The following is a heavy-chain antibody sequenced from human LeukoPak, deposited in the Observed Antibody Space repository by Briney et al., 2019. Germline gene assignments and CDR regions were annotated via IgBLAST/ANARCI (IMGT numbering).Heavy chain of an antibody. CDR1: GYTFTSYG. Sequence: GASVKVSCKASGYTFTSYGISWVRQAPGQGLEWMGWISAYNGNTNYAQKLQGRVTMTTDTSTSTAYMELRSLRSDATAVYYCARGGGVIAAAIGRYYYYMDVWGKGTTVTVSS. V-gene: IGHV1-18*01. D-gene: IGHD6-13*01. CDR3: ARGGGVIAAAIGRYYYYMDV. CDR2: ISAYNGNT. J-gene: IGHJ6*03.